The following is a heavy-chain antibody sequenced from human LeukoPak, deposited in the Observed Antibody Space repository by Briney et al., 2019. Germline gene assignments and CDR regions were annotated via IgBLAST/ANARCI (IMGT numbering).Heavy chain of an antibody. J-gene: IGHJ6*03. CDR2: ISSSSTYI. CDR1: GFTFSSYN. D-gene: IGHD5-12*01. Sequence: GGSLRLSCAASGFTFSSYNINWVRQAPGKGLEWVSSISSSSTYIYYADSVKGRFTISRDNAKNSLYLQMNSLRAEDTAVYYCARGDIVATIGYYYMDVWGKGTTVTVSS. V-gene: IGHV3-21*01. CDR3: ARGDIVATIGYYYMDV.